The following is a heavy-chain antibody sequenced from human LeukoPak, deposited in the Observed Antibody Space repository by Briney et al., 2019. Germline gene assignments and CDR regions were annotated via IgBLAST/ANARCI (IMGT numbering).Heavy chain of an antibody. CDR3: ARRKYCSSTSCPFDY. V-gene: IGHV5-51*01. CDR2: IYPGDSDA. CDR1: EYSFTSYW. D-gene: IGHD2-2*01. Sequence: GESLKISCKGSEYSFTSYWIGWVRQMPGTGLEWMGIIYPGDSDARYSPSFQGQVTISADKSISTAYLQWNSLKASDTAMYYCARRKYCSSTSCPFDYWGQGTLVTVSS. J-gene: IGHJ4*02.